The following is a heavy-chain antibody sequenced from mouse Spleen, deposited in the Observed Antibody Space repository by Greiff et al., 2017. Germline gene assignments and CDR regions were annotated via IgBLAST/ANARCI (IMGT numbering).Heavy chain of an antibody. Sequence: EVQGVESGGGLVQPGGSLSLSCAASGFTFTDYYMSWVRQPPGKALEWLGFIRNKANGYTTEYSASVKGRFTISRDNSQSILYLQMNALRAEDSATYYCARLRGGYYEDYWGQGTTLTVSS. J-gene: IGHJ2*01. CDR2: IRNKANGYTT. CDR3: ARLRGGYYEDY. CDR1: GFTFTDYY. V-gene: IGHV7-3*01. D-gene: IGHD2-3*01.